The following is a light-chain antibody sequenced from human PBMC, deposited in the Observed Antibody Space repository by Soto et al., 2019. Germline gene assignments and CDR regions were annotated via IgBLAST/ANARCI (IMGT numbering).Light chain of an antibody. CDR1: SSDVGGYNY. CDR3: SSYRSIGTLV. J-gene: IGLJ1*01. V-gene: IGLV2-14*01. CDR2: EVS. Sequence: QSALTQPASVSESPGQSITISCTGTSSDVGGYNYVSWYQQHPGKDPKVMIYEVSNRPSGVSNRFSGSTSGNSASLTISGLQAEDEADYYCSSYRSIGTLVCGTGTKVTVL.